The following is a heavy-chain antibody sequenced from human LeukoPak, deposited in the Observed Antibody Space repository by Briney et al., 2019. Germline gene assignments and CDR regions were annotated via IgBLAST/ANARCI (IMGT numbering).Heavy chain of an antibody. CDR1: GFTFSSYG. CDR2: ISYDGSNK. D-gene: IGHD7-27*01. V-gene: IGHV3-30*03. Sequence: GRSLRLSCAASGFTFSSYGIHWVRQAPGKGLEWVAVISYDGSNKYYADSVKGRFTISRDNAKNSLYLQMNSLRAEDTGVYYCARSELGYYYYMDVWGKGTTVTVSS. J-gene: IGHJ6*03. CDR3: ARSELGYYYYMDV.